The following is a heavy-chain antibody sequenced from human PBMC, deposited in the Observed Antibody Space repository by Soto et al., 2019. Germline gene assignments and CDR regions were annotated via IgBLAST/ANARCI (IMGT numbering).Heavy chain of an antibody. CDR2: IYHSGST. CDR1: GGSISSGGYS. CDR3: ARVPDR. D-gene: IGHD2-2*01. V-gene: IGHV4-30-2*01. J-gene: IGHJ5*02. Sequence: SETLSLTCDVSGGSISSGGYSWSWIRQPPGKDQEWIGYIYHSGSTYYNTSLKRRVNISVDRSKNQFSLKLSSENAADTAVYYCARVPDRWGQGTLVIVSS.